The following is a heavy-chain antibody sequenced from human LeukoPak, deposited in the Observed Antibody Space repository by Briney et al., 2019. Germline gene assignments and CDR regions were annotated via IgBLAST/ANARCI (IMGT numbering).Heavy chain of an antibody. Sequence: GESRKISCHATGYSYTTYWIAWVRQIPGKGLEWMGIIYLSDSDTTYSPSFQGRVTISADKSISTAYLQWSSLKASDTAIYYCARRVYGDYSFHYWGQGTLVTVSS. D-gene: IGHD4-17*01. J-gene: IGHJ4*02. V-gene: IGHV5-51*01. CDR3: ARRVYGDYSFHY. CDR1: GYSYTTYW. CDR2: IYLSDSDT.